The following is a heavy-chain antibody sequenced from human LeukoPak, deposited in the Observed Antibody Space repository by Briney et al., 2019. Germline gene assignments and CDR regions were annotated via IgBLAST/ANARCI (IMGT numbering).Heavy chain of an antibody. D-gene: IGHD5-24*01. CDR3: ARGRDGYIDY. J-gene: IGHJ4*02. CDR2: IYYSGST. CDR1: GGSISSYY. Sequence: SETLSLTCTVSGGSISSYYWSWIRQPPGKGLEWIGYIYYSGSTNYNPSLKSRITISVDKSKNQVSLKLRSVTAADTAVYYCARGRDGYIDYWGQGTLVTVSS. V-gene: IGHV4-59*01.